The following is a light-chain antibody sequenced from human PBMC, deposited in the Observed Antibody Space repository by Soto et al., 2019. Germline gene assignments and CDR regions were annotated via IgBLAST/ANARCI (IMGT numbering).Light chain of an antibody. CDR3: SSYTSSSTLV. CDR1: SSDVGGYNS. J-gene: IGLJ1*01. Sequence: QSALTQPASVSGSPGQSITISCTGTSSDVGGYNSVSWYQQHPGKAPKLMIYDVSNRPSGVSNRFSGSKSGNRASLTISGLQAEDEADYYCSSYTSSSTLVFGTGTQLTVL. CDR2: DVS. V-gene: IGLV2-14*01.